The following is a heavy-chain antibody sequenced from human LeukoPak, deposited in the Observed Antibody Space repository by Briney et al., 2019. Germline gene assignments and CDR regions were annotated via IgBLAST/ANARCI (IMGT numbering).Heavy chain of an antibody. Sequence: SVKVSCKASGGTFSSYAISWVRQAPGQGLEWMGRIIPILGIANYAQKFQGRVTITADKSTSTAYMELSSLRSKDTAVYYCARGVGQQLVIFDYWGQGTLVTVSS. J-gene: IGHJ4*02. V-gene: IGHV1-69*04. D-gene: IGHD6-13*01. CDR2: IIPILGIA. CDR3: ARGVGQQLVIFDY. CDR1: GGTFSSYA.